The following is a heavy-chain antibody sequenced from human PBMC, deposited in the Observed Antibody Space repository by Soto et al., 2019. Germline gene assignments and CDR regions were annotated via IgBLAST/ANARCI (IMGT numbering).Heavy chain of an antibody. V-gene: IGHV3-15*01. CDR1: GFTFSNAW. Sequence: GGSLRLSCAASGFTFSNAWMSWVRQAPGKGLEWVGRIKSKTDGGTTDYAAPVKGRFTISRDDSKNTLYLQMNSLKTEDTAVYYCTTPAHSSSWYDDYWGQGTLVTVSS. J-gene: IGHJ4*02. D-gene: IGHD6-13*01. CDR3: TTPAHSSSWYDDY. CDR2: IKSKTDGGTT.